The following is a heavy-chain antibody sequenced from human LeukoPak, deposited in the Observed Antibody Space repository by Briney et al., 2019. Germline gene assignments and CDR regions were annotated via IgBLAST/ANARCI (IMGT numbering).Heavy chain of an antibody. J-gene: IGHJ4*02. CDR2: ISYDGSDK. CDR3: AREIASLDYFDY. CDR1: GFTFSSYA. Sequence: GGSLRLSCAASGFTFSSYAMHWVRQAPGKGLDWVAVISYDGSDKYYADSVKGRFTISRDNSKNTLYLQMDSLRAEDTAVYYCAREIASLDYFDYWGQGTLVTVSS. D-gene: IGHD2/OR15-2a*01. V-gene: IGHV3-30-3*01.